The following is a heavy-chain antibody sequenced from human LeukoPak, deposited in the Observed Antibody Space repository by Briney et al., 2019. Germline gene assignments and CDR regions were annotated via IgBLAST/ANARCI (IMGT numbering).Heavy chain of an antibody. Sequence: GGSLRLSCAASGFTVSSNYMSWVRQAPGKGLEWASVIYSGGSTYYADSVKGRFTISRDNSKNTLYLQMNSLRAEDTAVYYCASDDPIGSGSYYFDYWGQGTLVTVSS. CDR2: IYSGGST. J-gene: IGHJ4*02. V-gene: IGHV3-53*01. D-gene: IGHD1-26*01. CDR3: ASDDPIGSGSYYFDY. CDR1: GFTVSSNY.